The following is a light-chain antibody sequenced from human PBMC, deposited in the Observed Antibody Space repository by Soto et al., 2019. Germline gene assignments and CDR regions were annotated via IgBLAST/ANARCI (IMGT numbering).Light chain of an antibody. CDR2: RTS. CDR1: QSVSSN. V-gene: IGKV3-15*01. Sequence: IVMTQSPATLSVSPGERATLSCRASQSVSSNLAWYQQKPGQAPRLLIYRTSTRATGIPARFSGSGSGTEFTPTISSLQSEDFAVYYCQQYKNWYTFGQGTKLEIK. CDR3: QQYKNWYT. J-gene: IGKJ2*01.